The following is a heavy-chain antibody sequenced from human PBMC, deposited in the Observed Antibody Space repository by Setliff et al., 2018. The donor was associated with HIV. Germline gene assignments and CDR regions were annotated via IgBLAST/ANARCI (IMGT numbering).Heavy chain of an antibody. D-gene: IGHD3-10*01. CDR1: GGSLSGYY. Sequence: PSETLSLTCAAYGGSLSGYYWSWIRQTPGKGLEWIGEVHYSGRTAYNPSLQSRVAISVDTYRNQFFLRLTSVTAADTSVYYCARHRAQRGSGTYYDDWFDPWGQGTLVTVSS. V-gene: IGHV4-34*01. J-gene: IGHJ5*02. CDR2: VHYSGRT. CDR3: ARHRAQRGSGTYYDDWFDP.